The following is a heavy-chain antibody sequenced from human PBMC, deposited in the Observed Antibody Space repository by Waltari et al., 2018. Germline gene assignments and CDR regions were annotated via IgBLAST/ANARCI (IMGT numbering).Heavy chain of an antibody. D-gene: IGHD2-21*01. CDR2: INAGNGNT. V-gene: IGHV1-3*01. CDR3: ARDHHMKPFDY. Sequence: QVQLVQSGAEVKKPGSSVKVSCKASGYTFTSYAMHWVRQAPGQRLEWMGWINAGNGNTKYSQKFQGRVTITRDTSASTAYMELSSLRSEDTAVYYCARDHHMKPFDYWGQGTLVTVSS. J-gene: IGHJ4*02. CDR1: GYTFTSYA.